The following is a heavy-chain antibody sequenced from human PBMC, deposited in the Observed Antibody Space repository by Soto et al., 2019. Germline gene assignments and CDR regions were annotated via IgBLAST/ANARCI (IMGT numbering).Heavy chain of an antibody. CDR2: ISGGGSNT. CDR1: GFPFSSYV. D-gene: IGHD1-26*01. V-gene: IGHV3-23*01. J-gene: IGHJ4*02. CDR3: ARQLERRVGAASH. Sequence: EVQLLESGGGLVQRGGSLRLSCAASGFPFSSYVMSWVRQAPGKGLEWVSGISGGGSNTFYADSVKGRFTISRDNTKNSLFLQMSSLRDDDTAVYYCARQLERRVGAASHWGQGTRVSVSS.